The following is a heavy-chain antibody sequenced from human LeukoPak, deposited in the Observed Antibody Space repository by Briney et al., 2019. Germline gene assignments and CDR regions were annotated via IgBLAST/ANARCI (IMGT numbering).Heavy chain of an antibody. CDR1: GFTFSSYA. J-gene: IGHJ4*02. CDR3: ARSALAAPGLLES. CDR2: ISTSGDSK. Sequence: GRPLRLSCAASGFTFSSYAMHWVRQAPGKGLEWVSSISTSGDSKYYADSLKGRFTISRDNAKNSLYLQMNSLRAEDTAVYYCARSALAAPGLLESWGQGSLVIVSS. V-gene: IGHV3-21*01. D-gene: IGHD6-13*01.